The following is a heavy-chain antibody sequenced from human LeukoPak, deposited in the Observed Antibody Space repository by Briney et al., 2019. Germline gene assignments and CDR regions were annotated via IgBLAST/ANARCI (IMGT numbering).Heavy chain of an antibody. Sequence: PGGSLRLSCAASGFTFSSYAMSWVRQAPGKGLEWVSAISGSGGSTYYADSVKGRFTISRDNSKNTLYLQINSLRAEDTAVYYCAKDYTIFGVVHPRPYDYWGQGTLVTVSS. CDR2: ISGSGGST. CDR3: AKDYTIFGVVHPRPYDY. D-gene: IGHD3-3*01. CDR1: GFTFSSYA. V-gene: IGHV3-23*01. J-gene: IGHJ4*02.